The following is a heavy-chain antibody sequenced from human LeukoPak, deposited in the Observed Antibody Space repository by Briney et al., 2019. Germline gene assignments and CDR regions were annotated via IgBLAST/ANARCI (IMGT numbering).Heavy chain of an antibody. CDR3: ARVYYDFWSGYRPKYYYYMDV. J-gene: IGHJ6*03. CDR2: IKQDGSEK. D-gene: IGHD3-3*01. V-gene: IGHV3-7*01. Sequence: GGSLRLSCAASGFTFSSYWMSWVRQAPGKGLEWVANIKQDGSEKYYVDSVKGRFTISRDNAKNSLYLQMNSLRAEDTAVYYCARVYYDFWSGYRPKYYYYMDVWGKGTTVTVSS. CDR1: GFTFSSYW.